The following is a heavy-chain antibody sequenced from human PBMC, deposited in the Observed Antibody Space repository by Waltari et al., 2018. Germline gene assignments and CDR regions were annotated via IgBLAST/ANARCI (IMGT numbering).Heavy chain of an antibody. Sequence: QVQLQQWGAGLLRPSETLSLTCAVYGASFCDYYWAWVRQPPGKGLEWIGQIRHPGSTNYNPSLKSRVTISLDTPMSQFSLRLSSVTAADTALYFCTRGGNYDFWSHRPFVDPWGQGTLVTVSS. D-gene: IGHD3-3*01. J-gene: IGHJ5*02. V-gene: IGHV4-34*01. CDR2: IRHPGST. CDR3: TRGGNYDFWSHRPFVDP. CDR1: GASFCDYY.